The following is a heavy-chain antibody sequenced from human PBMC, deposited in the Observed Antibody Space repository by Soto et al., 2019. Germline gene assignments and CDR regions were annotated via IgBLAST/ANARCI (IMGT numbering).Heavy chain of an antibody. CDR1: GFSLTTRGVG. D-gene: IGHD6-6*01. J-gene: IGHJ3*01. CDR3: ARGIATRPVFAFDV. V-gene: IGHV2-5*01. Sequence: QYTLMESGPTLVKPTQTLTLTCSFSGFSLTTRGVGVGWVRQPPGKALEWLAHIYWSGDEHYRPSLKSRLSITKDASKNQVVLTMTNMDPVDTATYYCARGIATRPVFAFDVWGQGTVVTVSS. CDR2: IYWSGDE.